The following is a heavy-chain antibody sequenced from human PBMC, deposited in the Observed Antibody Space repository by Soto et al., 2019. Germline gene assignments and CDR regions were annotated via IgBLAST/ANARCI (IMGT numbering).Heavy chain of an antibody. D-gene: IGHD5-12*01. CDR2: IKSKTDGGTT. Sequence: GESLKISCAASGFTFSNAWMSWVRQAPGKGLEWVGRIKSKTDGGTTDYAAPVKGRFTISRDDSKNTLYLQMNSLKTEDTAVYYCTTDRSEMATKNFDYWGQGTLVTVSS. CDR3: TTDRSEMATKNFDY. V-gene: IGHV3-15*01. J-gene: IGHJ4*02. CDR1: GFTFSNAW.